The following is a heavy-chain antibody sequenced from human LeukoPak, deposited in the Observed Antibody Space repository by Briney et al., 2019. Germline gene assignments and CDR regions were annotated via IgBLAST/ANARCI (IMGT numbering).Heavy chain of an antibody. CDR2: ISYDESDK. CDR3: AKGVVAATNAAYYGMDV. J-gene: IGHJ6*02. D-gene: IGHD2-15*01. Sequence: PGGSLRLSCAASGFTFSNYGMHWVRQAPGKGLEWVAVISYDESDKYHAVSVKGRFTISRDNSKNTLYLQMNSLRPEDTAVYYCAKGVVAATNAAYYGMDVWGQGTTVTVSS. V-gene: IGHV3-30*18. CDR1: GFTFSNYG.